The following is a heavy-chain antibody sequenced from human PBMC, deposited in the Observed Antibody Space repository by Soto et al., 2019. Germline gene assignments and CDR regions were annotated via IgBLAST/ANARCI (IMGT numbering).Heavy chain of an antibody. J-gene: IGHJ4*02. D-gene: IGHD3-3*01. CDR1: GYTFTSYD. CDR3: ATSYYDFWSGPAGGFAY. Sequence: ASVKVSCKASGYTFTSYDINWVRQATGQGLEWMGWMNPNSGNTGYAQKFQGRVTMTRNTSISTAYMELSSLRSEDTAVYYCATSYYDFWSGPAGGFAYWGQRTLVGVSS. CDR2: MNPNSGNT. V-gene: IGHV1-8*01.